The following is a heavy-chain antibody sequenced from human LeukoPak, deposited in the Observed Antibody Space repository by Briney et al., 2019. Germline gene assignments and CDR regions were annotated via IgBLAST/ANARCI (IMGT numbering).Heavy chain of an antibody. V-gene: IGHV1-2*02. J-gene: IGHJ1*01. CDR2: INSNSGGT. CDR3: ARGHESSPSYDF. CDR1: GYTFIDYY. Sequence: GASVKVSCKTSGYTFIDYYVLWVRQAPGQGLEWLGWINSNSGGTKYAQEFKGRVTMTRDTSTTTAYMELSGLRSDDTAVYYCARGHESSPSYDFWGQGTLVTVSS. D-gene: IGHD3/OR15-3a*01.